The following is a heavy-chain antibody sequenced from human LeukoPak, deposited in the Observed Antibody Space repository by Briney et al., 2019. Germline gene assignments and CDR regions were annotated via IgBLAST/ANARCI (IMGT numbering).Heavy chain of an antibody. CDR3: ARLDIAAAGTAAFDI. Sequence: GGSLRLSCAASGFTFSSYAMHWVRQAPGKGLEWVAVISYDGSNKYYADSVKGRFTISRDNAKNSLYLQMNSLRAEDTAVYYCARLDIAAAGTAAFDIWGQGTMVTVSS. D-gene: IGHD6-13*01. CDR1: GFTFSSYA. J-gene: IGHJ3*02. V-gene: IGHV3-30*04. CDR2: ISYDGSNK.